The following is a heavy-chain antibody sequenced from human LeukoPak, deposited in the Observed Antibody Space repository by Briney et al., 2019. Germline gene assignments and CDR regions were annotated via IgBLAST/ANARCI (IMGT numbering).Heavy chain of an antibody. CDR1: GFTFGNYA. CDR3: ARDLTPGAPDYFDS. V-gene: IGHV3-30*04. Sequence: PGGSLRLSCATSGFTFGNYAMYWVRQAPGKGLEWVAVIAHDETNRFYADSVRGRFTISRDNSMNTLYLRMDSLRPEDTAVYFCARDLTPGAPDYFDSWGQGTLVTASS. D-gene: IGHD2-2*01. J-gene: IGHJ4*02. CDR2: IAHDETNR.